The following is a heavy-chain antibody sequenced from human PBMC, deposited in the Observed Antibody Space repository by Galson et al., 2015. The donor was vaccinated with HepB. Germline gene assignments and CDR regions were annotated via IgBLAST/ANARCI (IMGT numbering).Heavy chain of an antibody. CDR2: IQYDGSNR. V-gene: IGHV3-30*03. CDR3: ARDRGAYFFDY. Sequence: SLRLSCAASGFTFSSYGMHWVRQAPGKGLEWVAVIQYDGSNRYYADSVKGRFTISRDNSKNTLYLQMNSLRADDTAVYFCARDRGAYFFDYWGQGTLVTVSS. CDR1: GFTFSSYG. D-gene: IGHD3-10*01. J-gene: IGHJ4*02.